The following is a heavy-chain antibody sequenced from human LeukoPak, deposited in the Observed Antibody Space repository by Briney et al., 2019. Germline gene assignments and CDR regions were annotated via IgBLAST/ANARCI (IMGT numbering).Heavy chain of an antibody. D-gene: IGHD2-2*01. Sequence: GGSLRLSCAASGFTFSSYAMSWVRQAPGKGLEWVSAISGSGGSTYYADSVKGRFTISRDNSKNTLSLQMNSLRVEDTAVYYCASQIVVPAQFDYWGQGTLVTVSS. CDR3: ASQIVVPAQFDY. CDR2: ISGSGGST. V-gene: IGHV3-23*01. CDR1: GFTFSSYA. J-gene: IGHJ4*02.